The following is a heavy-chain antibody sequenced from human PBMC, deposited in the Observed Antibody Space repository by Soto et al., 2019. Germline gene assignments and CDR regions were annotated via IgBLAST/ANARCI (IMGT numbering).Heavy chain of an antibody. J-gene: IGHJ5*02. Sequence: GGSLRLSCTASGFTCGGYAMSWFRQAPGKGLEWVGFIRSKAYGGTTEYAASVKGRFTISRDDSKSIAYLQMNSLKTEDTAVYYCTRQLGHNWFDPWGQGTLVTVSS. CDR2: IRSKAYGGTT. CDR1: GFTCGGYA. CDR3: TRQLGHNWFDP. D-gene: IGHD6-13*01. V-gene: IGHV3-49*03.